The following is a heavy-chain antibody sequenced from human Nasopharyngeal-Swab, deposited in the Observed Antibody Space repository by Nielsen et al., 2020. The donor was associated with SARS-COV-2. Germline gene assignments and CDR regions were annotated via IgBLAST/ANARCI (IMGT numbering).Heavy chain of an antibody. J-gene: IGHJ3*02. CDR1: GNTLTSHS. CDR3: ARDRARNMITFRGVIVIHDAFDI. Sequence: ASVKVSCKASGNTLTSHSIHWVRQAPGQRLEWMGWINDGNGKTEYSQKFQGRVTITRDTSASTNYMELSSLRSEDTAVYYCARDRARNMITFRGVIVIHDAFDIWGQGTMVTVSS. CDR2: INDGNGKT. V-gene: IGHV1-3*01. D-gene: IGHD3-16*02.